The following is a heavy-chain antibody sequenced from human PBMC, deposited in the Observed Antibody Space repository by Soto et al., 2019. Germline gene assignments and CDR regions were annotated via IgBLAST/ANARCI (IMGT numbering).Heavy chain of an antibody. J-gene: IGHJ6*02. D-gene: IGHD2-21*01. CDR1: GYTYSGYS. CDR2: ISGYNGNT. CDR3: ARDVFCGGATERPDMDV. V-gene: IGHV1-18*04. Sequence: ASVKVSCKASGYTYSGYSITWVRQAPGQGLEWMGRISGYNGNTNYARTLRDRLTLTTDTSTSTAYMELRSLTSDDTAVYYCARDVFCGGATERPDMDVWGQGPTVTVSS.